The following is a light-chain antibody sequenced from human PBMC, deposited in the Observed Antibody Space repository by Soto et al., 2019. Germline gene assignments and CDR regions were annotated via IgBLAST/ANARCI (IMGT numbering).Light chain of an antibody. Sequence: IVLTQSPGTLSLSPGERATLSCRASQSVSSSYLAWYQQRPGQAPRLLIFGASYRATGIPDRFSGSGSGTDFTLTISRLEPEDFAVYYCQHYSSSPPGFTFGPGTKVDSK. CDR2: GAS. J-gene: IGKJ3*01. CDR3: QHYSSSPPGFT. V-gene: IGKV3-20*01. CDR1: QSVSSSY.